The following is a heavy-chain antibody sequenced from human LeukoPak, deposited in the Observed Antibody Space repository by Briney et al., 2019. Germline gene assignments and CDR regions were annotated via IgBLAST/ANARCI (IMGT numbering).Heavy chain of an antibody. CDR1: GFTFSNYG. J-gene: IGHJ4*02. CDR2: IRYDGSNK. CDR3: ARARVGRGDFDY. Sequence: PGGSLRLSCTASGFTFSNYGMHWVRQAPGKGLEWVAFIRYDGSNKYYVDSVKGRFTISRDNSKNTLYLQMNSLRAEDTAVYYCARARVGRGDFDYWGQGTLVTVSS. D-gene: IGHD3-10*01. V-gene: IGHV3-30*02.